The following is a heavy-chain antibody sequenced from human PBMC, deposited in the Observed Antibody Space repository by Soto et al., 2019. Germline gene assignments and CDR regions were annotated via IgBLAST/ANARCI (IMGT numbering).Heavy chain of an antibody. CDR1: GFSISSFCYY. Sequence: TLSLTCTGSGFSISSFCYYWGCSRQRPGKGLEGSVYIYDSFSTYSSPCLKSRVTISLDTYKTTFSLKQRSVTAAETAAHHGARDTTPSRYPDYWGPGTLVTVSS. CDR2: IYDSFST. J-gene: IGHJ4*02. V-gene: IGHV4-31*03. D-gene: IGHD2-2*02. CDR3: ARDTTPSRYPDY.